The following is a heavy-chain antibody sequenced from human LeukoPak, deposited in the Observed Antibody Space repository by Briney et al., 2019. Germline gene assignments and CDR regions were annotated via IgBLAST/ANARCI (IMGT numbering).Heavy chain of an antibody. V-gene: IGHV4-61*02. Sequence: SETLSLTCTVSGGSISSGSYYWSWIRQPAGKGLEWIGRIYTSGSTNYNPSLKSRVTISVDTSKNQFSLKLSSVTAADTAVYYCARGDIGPGPDYWGQGTLVTVSS. J-gene: IGHJ4*02. CDR2: IYTSGST. CDR1: GGSISSGSYY. D-gene: IGHD1-14*01. CDR3: ARGDIGPGPDY.